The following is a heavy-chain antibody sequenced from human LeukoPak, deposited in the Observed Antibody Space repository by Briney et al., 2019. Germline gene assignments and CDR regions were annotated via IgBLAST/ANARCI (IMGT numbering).Heavy chain of an antibody. D-gene: IGHD1-20*01. CDR2: IHSSGDYI. Sequence: PGGSLRLSCAASASGVAFTSHSMNWVRQAPGMGLEWISYIHSSGDYIFYADSVKGRFTVSRDNARNSLYLQMNSLRAEDTAIYYCAREYNSRATFDYWGQGTLVTVSS. J-gene: IGHJ4*02. CDR3: AREYNSRATFDY. V-gene: IGHV3-21*05. CDR1: ASGVAFTSHS.